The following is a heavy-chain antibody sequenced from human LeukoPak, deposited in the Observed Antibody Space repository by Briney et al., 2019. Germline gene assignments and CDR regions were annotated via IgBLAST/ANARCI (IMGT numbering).Heavy chain of an antibody. V-gene: IGHV3-48*01. Sequence: PGGSLRLSCAVSGFTFRSYSMHWVRQAPGKGLEWVAYISSSSSTTYYVDSVMGRFTISRDNAKNSLNLQMNSLRAEDTAVYYCARVVWGQLTYYFDYWGQGTLVTVSS. CDR2: ISSSSSTT. D-gene: IGHD3-16*01. CDR1: GFTFRSYS. J-gene: IGHJ4*02. CDR3: ARVVWGQLTYYFDY.